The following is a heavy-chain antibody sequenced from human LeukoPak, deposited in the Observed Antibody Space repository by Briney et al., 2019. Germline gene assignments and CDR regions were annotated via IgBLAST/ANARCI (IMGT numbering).Heavy chain of an antibody. CDR2: IYPRGST. D-gene: IGHD7-27*01. CDR1: GGSISSGGFY. V-gene: IGHV4-30-2*06. Sequence: SETLSLTCTVSGGSISSGGFYWGWIRQSPGKGLEWIGYIYPRGSTYYNPSLKSRVILSLDKSANQFSLNLSSVTAADTAVYYCARFSPRAMGNYLDFWGQGTLVTVSS. J-gene: IGHJ4*02. CDR3: ARFSPRAMGNYLDF.